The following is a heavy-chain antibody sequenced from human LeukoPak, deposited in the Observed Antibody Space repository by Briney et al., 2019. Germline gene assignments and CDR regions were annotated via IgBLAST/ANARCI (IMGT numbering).Heavy chain of an antibody. D-gene: IGHD5-12*01. J-gene: IGHJ6*03. CDR3: ARSGYPLYMDV. V-gene: IGHV4-34*01. CDR1: GGSFSGYY. Sequence: SETLSLTCAVYGGSFSGYYWSWIRQPPGKGLEWIGEINHSGSTNYNPSLKSRVTISVDTSENQFSLKLSSVTAADTAVYYCARSGYPLYMDVRGKGTTVTVSS. CDR2: INHSGST.